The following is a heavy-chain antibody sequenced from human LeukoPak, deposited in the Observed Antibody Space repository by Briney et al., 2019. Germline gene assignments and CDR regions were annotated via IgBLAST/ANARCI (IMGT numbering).Heavy chain of an antibody. CDR2: ISPYNGNT. CDR1: GYTFTSYG. Sequence: VASVKVSCKASGYTFTSYGISWVRQAPGQGLEWMGWISPYNGNTNYAPKLQGRVTMTTDTATSTAYMELTSLTSDDTAVYYCARDRQCGCWGQGTLVTVSS. J-gene: IGHJ4*02. D-gene: IGHD6-19*01. CDR3: ARDRQCGC. V-gene: IGHV1-18*01.